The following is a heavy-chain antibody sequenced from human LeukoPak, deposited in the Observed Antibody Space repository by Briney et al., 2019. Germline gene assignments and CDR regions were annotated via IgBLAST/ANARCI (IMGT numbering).Heavy chain of an antibody. CDR2: IYYSGST. J-gene: IGHJ4*02. CDR1: GGSISSSSYY. D-gene: IGHD3-9*01. CDR3: ARHEDDILTGYDY. V-gene: IGHV4-39*01. Sequence: KTSETLSLTCTVSGGSISSSSYYWGWIRQPPGKGLEWIGSIYYSGSTYYNSSLKSRVTISVDTSKNQFSLKLNSVTAADTAVYYCARHEDDILTGYDYWGQGTLLTVSP.